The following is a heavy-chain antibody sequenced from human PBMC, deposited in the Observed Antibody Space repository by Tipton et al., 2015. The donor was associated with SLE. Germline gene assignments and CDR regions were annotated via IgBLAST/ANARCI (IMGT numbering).Heavy chain of an antibody. CDR1: GGSITNHY. V-gene: IGHV4-59*11. CDR2: IHYSGTT. CDR3: ASQYYDILTGYPYYFDY. Sequence: TLSLTCTVSGGSITNHYWNWIRQPPGKGLEWIGYIHYSGTTHDNPSLKSRVTMSVDTSMNQFSLRLTSVTAADTAVYYCASQYYDILTGYPYYFDYWGQGTLVTVSS. J-gene: IGHJ4*02. D-gene: IGHD3-9*01.